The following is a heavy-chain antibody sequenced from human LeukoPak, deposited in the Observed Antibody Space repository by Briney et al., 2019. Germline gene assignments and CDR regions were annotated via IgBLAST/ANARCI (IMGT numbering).Heavy chain of an antibody. J-gene: IGHJ3*02. Sequence: SVKVSCKASGGTFSSYAISWVRQAPGQGLEWMGGIIPIFGTANHAQKFQGRVTITTDESTSTAYMELSSLRSEDTAVYYCAIEGGYRVRDAFDIWGQGTMVTVSS. D-gene: IGHD3-22*01. CDR2: IIPIFGTA. V-gene: IGHV1-69*05. CDR1: GGTFSSYA. CDR3: AIEGGYRVRDAFDI.